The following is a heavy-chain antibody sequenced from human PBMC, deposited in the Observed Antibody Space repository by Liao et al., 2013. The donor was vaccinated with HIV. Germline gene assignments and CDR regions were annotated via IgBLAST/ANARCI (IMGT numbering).Heavy chain of an antibody. V-gene: IGHV4-34*01. D-gene: IGHD5-18*01. Sequence: QVQLQQWGAGLLKPSETLSLTCAVYGGSFSGYYWSWIRQPPGKGLEWIGEINHSGSTNYNPSLKSRVTISVDTSKNQFSLKLSSVTAADTAVYYCARGLSYTYGYNYYYYMDVWGKGTTVTVSS. J-gene: IGHJ6*03. CDR3: ARGLSYTYGYNYYYYMDV. CDR1: GGSFSGYY. CDR2: INHSGST.